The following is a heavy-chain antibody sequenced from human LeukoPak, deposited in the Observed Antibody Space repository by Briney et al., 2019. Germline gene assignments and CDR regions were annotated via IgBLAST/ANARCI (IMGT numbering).Heavy chain of an antibody. CDR3: ARSPLAAAPYFDY. V-gene: IGHV4-59*08. D-gene: IGHD6-13*01. CDR2: IYYSGST. CDR1: GGSISSYY. J-gene: IGHJ4*02. Sequence: SETLSLTCTVSGGSISSYYWSWIRQPPGKGLEWIGYIYYSGSTYNNPSLKSRVTISVDTSKNHFSLKLSSMTAADTAVYYCARSPLAAAPYFDYWGQGTLVTVSS.